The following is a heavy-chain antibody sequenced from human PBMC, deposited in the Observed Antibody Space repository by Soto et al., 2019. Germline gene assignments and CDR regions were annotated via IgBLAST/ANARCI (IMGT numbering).Heavy chain of an antibody. CDR3: ARGACSGCSCYPSNTDFAS. V-gene: IGHV3-48*01. CDR1: GFTFSTYS. Sequence: GGSLRLSCAASGFTFSTYSMNWVRQAPGKGLEWVSYISSSSSTIYFADSVRGRFTISRDNAKNSLYLQMNSLRAEDTAVYYCARGACSGCSCYPSNTDFASRAQRTAVTVSS. J-gene: IGHJ4*01. CDR2: ISSSSSTI. D-gene: IGHD2-15*01.